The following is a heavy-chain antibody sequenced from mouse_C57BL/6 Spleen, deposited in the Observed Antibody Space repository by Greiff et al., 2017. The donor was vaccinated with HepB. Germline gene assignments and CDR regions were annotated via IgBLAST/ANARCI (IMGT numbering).Heavy chain of an antibody. V-gene: IGHV1-7*01. CDR2: INPSSGYT. J-gene: IGHJ2*01. CDR3: ARSSSNYDYFDY. CDR1: GYTFTSYW. D-gene: IGHD2-5*01. Sequence: QVHVKQSGAELAKPGASVKLSCKASGYTFTSYWMHWVKQRPGQGLEWIGYINPSSGYTKYNQKFKDKATLTADKSSSTAYMQLSSLTYEDSAVYYCARSSSNYDYFDYWGQGTTLTVSS.